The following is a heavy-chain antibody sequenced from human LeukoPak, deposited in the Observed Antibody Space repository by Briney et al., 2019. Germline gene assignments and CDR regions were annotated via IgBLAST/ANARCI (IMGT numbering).Heavy chain of an antibody. Sequence: GASVKVSCKASGYTFTGYYMHWVRQAPGQGLEWMGWINPNSGGTNYAQKFQGRVTMTRDTSISTAYMGLSRLRSDDTAVYYCAREDPTLTGPYYYYYYMDVWGKGTTVTVSS. CDR2: INPNSGGT. D-gene: IGHD3-9*01. CDR3: AREDPTLTGPYYYYYYMDV. V-gene: IGHV1-2*02. CDR1: GYTFTGYY. J-gene: IGHJ6*03.